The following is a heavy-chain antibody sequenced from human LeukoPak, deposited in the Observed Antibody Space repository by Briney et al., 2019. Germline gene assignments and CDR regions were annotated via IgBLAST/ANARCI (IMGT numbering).Heavy chain of an antibody. J-gene: IGHJ4*02. CDR1: GFTVSSNY. Sequence: PGGSLRLSCAASGFTVSSNYMSWVRQAPGKGLEWVSVIYSGGSTYYANSVKGRFTISRDNSKNTLYLQMNSLRDEDTAVYYCAKSSYYDSSGYYREYYLDFWGQGTLVTVSS. CDR3: AKSSYYDSSGYYREYYLDF. D-gene: IGHD3-22*01. V-gene: IGHV3-53*01. CDR2: IYSGGST.